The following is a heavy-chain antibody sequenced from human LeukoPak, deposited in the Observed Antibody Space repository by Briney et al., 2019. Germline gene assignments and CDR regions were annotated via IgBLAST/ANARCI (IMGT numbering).Heavy chain of an antibody. CDR2: VYTIGRT. CDR1: GGSISSGSYY. V-gene: IGHV4-61*02. D-gene: IGHD3-22*01. J-gene: IGHJ4*02. Sequence: SQTLSLTCTVFGGSISSGSYYWSWIRQPAGKGLEWFGRVYTIGRTTHNPSLKTRVTISVDTSKNQFSLQLSSVTAADTAVYYCARGGAYYYDSSGYYGYWGQGTLVTVSS. CDR3: ARGGAYYYDSSGYYGY.